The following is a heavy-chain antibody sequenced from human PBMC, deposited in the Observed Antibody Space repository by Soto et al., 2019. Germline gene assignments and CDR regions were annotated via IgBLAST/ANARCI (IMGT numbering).Heavy chain of an antibody. CDR3: AKAPDGSGREYYCDY. V-gene: IGHV3-7*01. CDR1: GFTFSRYW. CDR2: INQDGTEK. J-gene: IGHJ4*02. D-gene: IGHD3-10*01. Sequence: EVQLVESGGGVVQPGGSLRLSCATSGFTFSRYWMTWVRQVPGKGLEWVANINQDGTEKYYLASVKGRFTISRDNAKDSLVLQINALRGDDPAVYYCAKAPDGSGREYYCDYWGQGTLVTVSS.